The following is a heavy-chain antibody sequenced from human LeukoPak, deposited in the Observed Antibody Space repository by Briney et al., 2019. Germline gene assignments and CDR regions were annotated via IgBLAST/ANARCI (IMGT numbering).Heavy chain of an antibody. J-gene: IGHJ6*02. CDR3: AREESPCSNSPSCPYYYYYGMDV. Sequence: GGSLRLSCAASGFTVSSNYMSWVRQAPGKGLEWVSVIYSGGSSYYADSVKGRFTMSRDDSKNTVYLQMNSLRAGDTAVYYCAREESPCSNSPSCPYYYYYGMDVWGQGTTVTVSS. D-gene: IGHD2-2*01. V-gene: IGHV3-66*01. CDR1: GFTVSSNY. CDR2: IYSGGSS.